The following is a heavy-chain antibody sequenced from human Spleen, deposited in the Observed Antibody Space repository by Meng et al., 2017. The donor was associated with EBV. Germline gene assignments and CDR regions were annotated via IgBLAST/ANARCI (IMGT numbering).Heavy chain of an antibody. CDR3: ARIELELSP. V-gene: IGHV4-39*07. CDR2: IYFGATS. CDR1: GDSISGSHYY. D-gene: IGHD1-7*01. J-gene: IGHJ5*02. Sequence: QLQLQESGPGLVKASETLSLTCTVSGDSISGSHYYWGWIRQPPGKGLEWIGSIYFGATSFYNPSLKSRVTISVDTSKNQFSLKVTSVTAADTAVYYCARIELELSPWGQGTLVTVSS.